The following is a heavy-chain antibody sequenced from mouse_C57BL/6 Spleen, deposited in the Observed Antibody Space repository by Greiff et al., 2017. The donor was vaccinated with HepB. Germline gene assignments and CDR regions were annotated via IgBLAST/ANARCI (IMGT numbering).Heavy chain of an antibody. D-gene: IGHD3-1*01. CDR1: GFTFSSYG. Sequence: EVQLVESGGDLVKPGGSLKLSCAASGFTFSSYGMSWVRQTPDKRLEWVATISSGGSYTYYPDSVKGRFTISRDNAKNTLYLQMSSLKSEDTAMYYCARQNSSLYYFDYWGQGTTRTVSS. CDR2: ISSGGSYT. J-gene: IGHJ2*01. CDR3: ARQNSSLYYFDY. V-gene: IGHV5-6*01.